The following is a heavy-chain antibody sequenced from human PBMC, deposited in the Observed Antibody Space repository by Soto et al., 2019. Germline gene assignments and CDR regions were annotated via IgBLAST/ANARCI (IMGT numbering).Heavy chain of an antibody. CDR1: GFTFDDYA. Sequence: GGSLRLSCAVSGFTFDDYAMHWVRQTPGKGLEWVSGINWNSGSIAYADSVKGRFTISRDNAKNSLYLQMNSLTTEGTAFYYCAKDVRAYLNWLDSWGQGTLVTVSS. CDR2: INWNSGSI. CDR3: AKDVRAYLNWLDS. J-gene: IGHJ5*01. V-gene: IGHV3-9*01.